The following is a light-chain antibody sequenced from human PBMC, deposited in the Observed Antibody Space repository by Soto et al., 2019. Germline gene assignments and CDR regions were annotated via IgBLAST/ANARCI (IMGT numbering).Light chain of an antibody. J-gene: IGKJ4*01. CDR2: GAF. CDR1: QSVSYN. Sequence: EIVMTQSPATLSVSPGETATLSCRASQSVSYNLAWYQQKPGQGPRLLIYGAFTRATGIPARFSGSGSETEFTLTISSLQSEDFAVYYFQQYKNLHPLTFGGGTKVEIK. CDR3: QQYKNLHPLT. V-gene: IGKV3-15*01.